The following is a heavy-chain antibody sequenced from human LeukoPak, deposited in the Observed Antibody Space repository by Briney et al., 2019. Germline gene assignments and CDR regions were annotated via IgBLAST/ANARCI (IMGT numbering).Heavy chain of an antibody. CDR1: GYTFSGYG. V-gene: IGHV1-18*01. Sequence: ASVKVSCKASGYTFSGYGISWVRQAPGQGLEWMGWISPYNGNTNYAQKFQGRVTMTTDTSTSTAYMELRSLRSDDTAVYYCARDQLSRGVWFDPWGQGTLVTVSS. D-gene: IGHD1-1*01. CDR3: ARDQLSRGVWFDP. J-gene: IGHJ5*02. CDR2: ISPYNGNT.